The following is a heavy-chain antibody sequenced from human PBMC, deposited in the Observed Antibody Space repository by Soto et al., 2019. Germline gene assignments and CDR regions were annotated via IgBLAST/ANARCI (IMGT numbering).Heavy chain of an antibody. Sequence: EALKISCKGSGSSFSTYWIGWVRQMPGKGLEWMGIIYPGDSDTRYSPSFQGQVTISVDKSISTAYLQWSSLKASDTAMYYCAGRVFAEGYPDIWGKGTMVTVSS. J-gene: IGHJ3*02. D-gene: IGHD2-8*01. V-gene: IGHV5-51*01. CDR1: GSSFSTYW. CDR3: AGRVFAEGYPDI. CDR2: IYPGDSDT.